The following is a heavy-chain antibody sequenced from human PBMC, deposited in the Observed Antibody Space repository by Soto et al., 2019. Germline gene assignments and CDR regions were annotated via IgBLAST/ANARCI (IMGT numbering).Heavy chain of an antibody. CDR3: ARDMAKRSYDFWSGYTN. Sequence: GASVKVSCKASGYTFTSYGISWVRQAPGQGLEWMGWISAYNGNTNYAQKLQGRVIMTTDTSTSTAYMELRSLRSDDTAVYYCARDMAKRSYDFWSGYTNWGQGTLATVSS. D-gene: IGHD3-3*01. V-gene: IGHV1-18*01. J-gene: IGHJ4*02. CDR1: GYTFTSYG. CDR2: ISAYNGNT.